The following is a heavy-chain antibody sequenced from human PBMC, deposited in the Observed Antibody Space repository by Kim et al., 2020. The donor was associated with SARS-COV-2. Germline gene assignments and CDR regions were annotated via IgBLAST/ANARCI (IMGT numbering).Heavy chain of an antibody. CDR1: GFTFSSYA. Sequence: GGSLRLSCAASGFTFSSYAMHWVRQAPGKGLEWVAVISYDGSNKYYADSVKGRFTISRDNSKNTLYLQMNSLRAEDTAVYYCARDENRWGAFDYWGQGTLVTVSS. J-gene: IGHJ4*02. D-gene: IGHD3-16*01. V-gene: IGHV3-30-3*01. CDR3: ARDENRWGAFDY. CDR2: ISYDGSNK.